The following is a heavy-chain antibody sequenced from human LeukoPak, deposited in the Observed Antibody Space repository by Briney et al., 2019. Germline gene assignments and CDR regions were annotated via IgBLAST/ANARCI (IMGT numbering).Heavy chain of an antibody. CDR2: IFYSGST. D-gene: IGHD2-15*01. CDR3: ARGARYFDH. J-gene: IGHJ4*02. CDR1: GGSISTNY. Sequence: SETLSLTCTVPGGSISTNYWTWIRHPPGNRLEWIGYIFYSGSTNCNPSAKNRVTVSLETSKNHFTLKLNSITAAETPVTYCARGARYFDHWGQGILVSVCS. V-gene: IGHV4-59*01.